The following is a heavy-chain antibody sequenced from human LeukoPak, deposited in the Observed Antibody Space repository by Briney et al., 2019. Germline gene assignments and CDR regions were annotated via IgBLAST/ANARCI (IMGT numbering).Heavy chain of an antibody. CDR1: GFTFSTYN. Sequence: GGSLRLSCAASGFTFSTYNMNWVRQAPGKGLEWVSYISSSTSTIYYADSVKGRFTISRDNAKNSLYLQMNGLRAEDTAVYYCARGTLYSGWSYYFDYWGQGSQVTVSS. D-gene: IGHD6-19*01. J-gene: IGHJ4*02. CDR2: ISSSTSTI. CDR3: ARGTLYSGWSYYFDY. V-gene: IGHV3-48*01.